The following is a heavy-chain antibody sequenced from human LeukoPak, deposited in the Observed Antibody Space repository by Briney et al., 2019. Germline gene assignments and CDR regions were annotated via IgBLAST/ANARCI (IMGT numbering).Heavy chain of an antibody. CDR2: IIPIFGTA. V-gene: IGHV1-69*05. D-gene: IGHD1-1*01. CDR3: ARVPRESNSH. Sequence: ASVKVSCKASGGTFSSYAISWVRQAPGQGLEWMGRIIPIFGTANYAHKFQGRVTITTDESTSTAYMELSSLRFDDTAVYYCARVPRESNSHWGQGTLVTVSS. J-gene: IGHJ4*02. CDR1: GGTFSSYA.